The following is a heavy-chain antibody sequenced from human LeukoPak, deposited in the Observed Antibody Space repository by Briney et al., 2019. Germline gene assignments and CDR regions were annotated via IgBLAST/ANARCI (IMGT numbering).Heavy chain of an antibody. Sequence: SETLPLTCPVSGGSISSYYWSWIRQPPGKGLEWIGYIYYSGSTNYNPSLKTRGTIPVDTPKNQCSLKLSSVTAADTVVYYCAREMFRSSGLYGDLRYYFDYWGQGTQVTVSS. CDR2: IYYSGST. D-gene: IGHD6-19*01. J-gene: IGHJ4*02. CDR1: GGSISSYY. V-gene: IGHV4-59*01. CDR3: AREMFRSSGLYGDLRYYFDY.